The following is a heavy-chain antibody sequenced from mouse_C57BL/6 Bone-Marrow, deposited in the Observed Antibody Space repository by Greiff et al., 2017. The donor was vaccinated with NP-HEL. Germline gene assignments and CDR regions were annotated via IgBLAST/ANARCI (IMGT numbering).Heavy chain of an antibody. D-gene: IGHD2-4*01. CDR2: IYPGSGNT. CDR1: GYTFTDYY. J-gene: IGHJ2*01. Sequence: VQLQQSGAELVGPGASVKLSCKASGYTFTDYYINWVKQRPGQGLEWIARIYPGSGNTYYNEKFKGKATLTAEKSSSTAYMQLSSLTSEDSAVDVCARGYDFPLFDYWGQGTTLTGSS. CDR3: ARGYDFPLFDY. V-gene: IGHV1-76*01.